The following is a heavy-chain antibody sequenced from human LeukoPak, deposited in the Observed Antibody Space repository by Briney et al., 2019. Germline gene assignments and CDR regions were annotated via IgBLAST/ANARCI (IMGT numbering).Heavy chain of an antibody. J-gene: IGHJ4*02. Sequence: GGSLRLSCAASGFTFGSYWMSWVRQAPGKGLEWVANIKQDGSEKYYVDSVKGRFTISRDNAKNSLYLQMNSLRAEDTAVYYCARGSDYGDLYWGQGTLVTVSS. CDR2: IKQDGSEK. CDR1: GFTFGSYW. D-gene: IGHD4-17*01. V-gene: IGHV3-7*01. CDR3: ARGSDYGDLY.